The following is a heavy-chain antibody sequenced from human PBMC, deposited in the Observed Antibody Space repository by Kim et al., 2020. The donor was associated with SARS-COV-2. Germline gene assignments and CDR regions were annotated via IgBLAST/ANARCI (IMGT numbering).Heavy chain of an antibody. CDR2: T. J-gene: IGHJ4*02. V-gene: IGHV1-46*01. D-gene: IGHD2-2*01. Sequence: TGYAQTVRNRATVTRETSTSTVYMELSSLRSEDTAVYFCAREIPDTLYFDYWGQGAQVTVSS. CDR3: AREIPDTLYFDY.